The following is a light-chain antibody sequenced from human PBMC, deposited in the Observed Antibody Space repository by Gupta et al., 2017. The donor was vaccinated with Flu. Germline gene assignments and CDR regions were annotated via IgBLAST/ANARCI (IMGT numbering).Light chain of an antibody. CDR2: AAS. J-gene: IGKJ3*01. Sequence: DIQMTQSPSSVSASVGDRVTITCRASQDISTWLAWYQQKPGKAPKLLIFAASNLQRGAPSRFSGSGSGTDFTLTISSRQPEDFATYYCQQGTSVPPFTFGQGTKVDIK. V-gene: IGKV1-12*01. CDR1: QDISTW. CDR3: QQGTSVPPFT.